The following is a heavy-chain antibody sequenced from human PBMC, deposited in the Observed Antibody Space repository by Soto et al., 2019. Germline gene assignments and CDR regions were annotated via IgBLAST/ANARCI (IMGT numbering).Heavy chain of an antibody. V-gene: IGHV4-31*11. CDR1: GGSISTGIYY. Sequence: SETLSLTCAVSGGSISTGIYYWSWIRQHPGKGLEWIGYISYSGNTHYNPSLKSRVTISVDTSKNQFSLKLTSVTAADTAVYYCARGVAAWGQGTLVTVSS. CDR2: ISYSGNT. J-gene: IGHJ5*02. D-gene: IGHD3-3*01. CDR3: ARGVAA.